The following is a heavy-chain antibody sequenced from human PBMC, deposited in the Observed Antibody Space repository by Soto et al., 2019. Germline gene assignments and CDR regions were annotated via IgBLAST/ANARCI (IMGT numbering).Heavy chain of an antibody. CDR3: ARGFGSSGYSLLYYGMDV. V-gene: IGHV4-59*12. CDR1: GGSISSYY. D-gene: IGHD3-22*01. J-gene: IGHJ6*02. CDR2: IYYSGST. Sequence: PSETLSLTCTVSGGSISSYYWSWIRQPPGKGLEWIGYIYYSGSTNYNPSLKSRVTISVDTSKNQFSLKLSSVTAADTAVYYCARGFGSSGYSLLYYGMDVWGQGTTVTVSS.